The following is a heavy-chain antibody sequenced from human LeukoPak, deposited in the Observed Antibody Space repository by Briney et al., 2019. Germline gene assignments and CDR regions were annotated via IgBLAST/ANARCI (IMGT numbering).Heavy chain of an antibody. CDR3: ARVIGYDYSHYGMDV. J-gene: IGHJ6*02. D-gene: IGHD5-12*01. CDR1: GFTFSRDW. V-gene: IGHV3-7*01. CDR2: ITQDGSEK. Sequence: GGSLRLSCAASGFTFSRDWMSGVSQAPGKGGGWGANITQDGSEKYYVASVNGRFTISRDNANNSLYLQINSLRAEDTAVYYCARVIGYDYSHYGMDVWGQGTTVTVSS.